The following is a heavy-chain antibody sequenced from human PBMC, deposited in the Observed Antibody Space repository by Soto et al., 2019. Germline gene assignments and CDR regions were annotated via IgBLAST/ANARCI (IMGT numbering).Heavy chain of an antibody. CDR2: ISYDGSNK. CDR1: GFTFSSYA. J-gene: IGHJ6*02. CDR3: AREYYYDSSGYRVYYYGMDV. Sequence: GGSLRLSCAASGFTFSSYAMPWVRQAPGKGLEWVAVISYDGSNKYYADSVKGRFTISRDNSKNTLYLQMNSLRAEDTAVYYCAREYYYDSSGYRVYYYGMDVWGQGSTVTVSS. V-gene: IGHV3-30-3*01. D-gene: IGHD3-22*01.